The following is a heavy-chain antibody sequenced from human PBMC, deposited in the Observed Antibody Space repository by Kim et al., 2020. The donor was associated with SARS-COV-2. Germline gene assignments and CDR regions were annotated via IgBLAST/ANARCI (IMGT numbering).Heavy chain of an antibody. D-gene: IGHD5-12*01. Sequence: ASVKVSCKASGYTFTSYYMHWVRQAPGQGLEWMGIINPSGGSTSYAQKFQGRVTMTRDTSTSTVYMELSSLRSEDTAVYYCARDPRVATPYNWFDPWGQGTLVTVSS. CDR3: ARDPRVATPYNWFDP. CDR2: INPSGGST. J-gene: IGHJ5*02. CDR1: GYTFTSYY. V-gene: IGHV1-46*01.